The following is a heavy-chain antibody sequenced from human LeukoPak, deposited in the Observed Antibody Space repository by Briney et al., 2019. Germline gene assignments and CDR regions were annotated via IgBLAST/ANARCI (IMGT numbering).Heavy chain of an antibody. CDR2: INPSGGST. CDR1: GYTFTSYY. CDR3: ARGPSAYCSGGSCYSGSAWFDP. D-gene: IGHD2-15*01. V-gene: IGHV1-46*01. Sequence: ASVKVSCKASGYTFTSYYMHWVRQAPGQGLEWMGIINPSGGSTSYAQKFQGRVTMTRDTSTSTVYMELSRLRSEDTAVYYCARGPSAYCSGGSCYSGSAWFDPWGQGTLVTVSS. J-gene: IGHJ5*02.